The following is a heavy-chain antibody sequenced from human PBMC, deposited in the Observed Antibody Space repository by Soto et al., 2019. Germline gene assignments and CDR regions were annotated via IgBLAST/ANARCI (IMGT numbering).Heavy chain of an antibody. D-gene: IGHD3-3*02. CDR1: GSSINSSGYY. Sequence: ASETLSLTCTVSGSSINSSGYYWGWIRQPPGKGLEWIGSMFYGVSTYYNPSLKSRVTVSVDTSKNQFSLNLRSVTAADTAVYYCARLPSRHLVDYWGQGTLVTVSS. J-gene: IGHJ4*02. V-gene: IGHV4-39*01. CDR3: ARLPSRHLVDY. CDR2: MFYGVST.